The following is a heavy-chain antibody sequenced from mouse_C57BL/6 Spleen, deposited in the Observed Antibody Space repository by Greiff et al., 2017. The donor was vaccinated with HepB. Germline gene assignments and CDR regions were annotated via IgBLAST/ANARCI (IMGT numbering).Heavy chain of an antibody. CDR1: GYAFSSYW. V-gene: IGHV1-80*01. D-gene: IGHD2-14*01. Sequence: QVQLQQSGAELVKPGASVKISCKASGYAFSSYWMNWVKQRPGKGLEWIGQIYPGDGDTNYNGKFKGKATLTADKSSSTAYMQLSSLTSEDSAVYFCARRWVYDGGYYAMDYWGQGTSVTVSS. CDR3: ARRWVYDGGYYAMDY. CDR2: IYPGDGDT. J-gene: IGHJ4*01.